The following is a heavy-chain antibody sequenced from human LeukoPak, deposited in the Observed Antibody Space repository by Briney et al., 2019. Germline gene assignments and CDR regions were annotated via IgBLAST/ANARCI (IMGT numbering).Heavy chain of an antibody. D-gene: IGHD7-27*01. CDR1: GFTFSSYG. CDR2: LTTSDGNT. CDR3: AKDGGLWVSAHWGDS. V-gene: IGHV3-23*01. Sequence: GGSLRLSCAASGFTFSSYGMSWVRQAPGKGLEWVSTLTTSDGNTYYADSVKGRFTVSRDNSKNTLYLQMNSLRAEDTAVYYCAKDGGLWVSAHWGDSWGRGTLVTVSS. J-gene: IGHJ4*02.